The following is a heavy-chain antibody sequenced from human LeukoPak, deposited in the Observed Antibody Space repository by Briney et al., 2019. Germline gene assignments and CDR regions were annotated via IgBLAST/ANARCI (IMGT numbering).Heavy chain of an antibody. V-gene: IGHV3-74*01. J-gene: IGHJ4*02. D-gene: IGHD3-22*01. CDR3: ARDRNYYDSSGRDY. Sequence: PGGSLRLSCAASGFTFSSYWMHWVRQAPGKGPVWVSRINSDGSSTSYADSVKGRFTISRDNAKNTLYLQMNSLRAEDTAVYYCARDRNYYDSSGRDYWGQGTLVTVSS. CDR2: INSDGSST. CDR1: GFTFSSYW.